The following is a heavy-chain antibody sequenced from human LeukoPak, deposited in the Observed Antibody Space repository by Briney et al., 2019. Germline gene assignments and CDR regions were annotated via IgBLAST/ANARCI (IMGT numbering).Heavy chain of an antibody. CDR1: RFTFSSYS. CDR2: ISSSGSYI. D-gene: IGHD5-18*01. CDR3: AKRIQSAMATGY. Sequence: GGSLRLSCAASRFTFSSYSMNWVRQAPGKGLEWVSSISSSGSYIYYADSVKGRFTIPRDNAKNSLYLQMNSLRAEDTAVYYCAKRIQSAMATGYWGQGTLVTVSS. J-gene: IGHJ4*02. V-gene: IGHV3-21*01.